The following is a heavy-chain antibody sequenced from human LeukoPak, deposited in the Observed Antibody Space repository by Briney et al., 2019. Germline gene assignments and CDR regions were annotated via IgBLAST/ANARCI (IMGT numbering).Heavy chain of an antibody. D-gene: IGHD6-19*01. Sequence: GGSLRLSCAASGFTFSNYSMNWVRQAPGKGLEWVSSISSRSSYIYYADSVKGRFTISRDNAKNSVYLQMNSLRAEDTAVYYCARGHSSGWYGVYWGQGTLVTGSS. CDR2: ISSRSSYI. V-gene: IGHV3-21*01. J-gene: IGHJ4*02. CDR3: ARGHSSGWYGVY. CDR1: GFTFSNYS.